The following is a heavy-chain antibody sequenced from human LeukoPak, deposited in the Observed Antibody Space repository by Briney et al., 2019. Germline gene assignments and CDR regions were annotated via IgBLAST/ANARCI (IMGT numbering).Heavy chain of an antibody. CDR2: IIPIFGTA. Sequence: ASVKVSCKASGGTFSSYAISWVRQAPGQGLEWMGGIIPIFGTANYAQKFQGRVTITADESTSTAYMELSSLRSEDTAVYYCARDQVTIFGVVIFDYWGQGTLVTVSS. CDR3: ARDQVTIFGVVIFDY. D-gene: IGHD3-3*01. J-gene: IGHJ4*02. CDR1: GGTFSSYA. V-gene: IGHV1-69*13.